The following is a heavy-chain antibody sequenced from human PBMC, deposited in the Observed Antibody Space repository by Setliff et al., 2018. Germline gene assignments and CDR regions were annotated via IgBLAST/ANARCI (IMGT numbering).Heavy chain of an antibody. V-gene: IGHV1-2*04. D-gene: IGHD3-10*01. CDR2: INPNSGGT. J-gene: IGHJ4*02. CDR1: GYTFTGYY. CDR3: ARYGSGEGHDY. Sequence: ASVKVSCKASGYTFTGYYMHWVRQAPGQGLEWMGWINPNSGGTKYSQKFQGWVSMTRDTSINTAYMELSRLRSDDTAIYYCARYGSGEGHDYWGQGTLVTVSS.